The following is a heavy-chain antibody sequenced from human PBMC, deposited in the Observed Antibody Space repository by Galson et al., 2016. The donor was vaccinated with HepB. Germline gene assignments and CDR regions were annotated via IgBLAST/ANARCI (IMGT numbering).Heavy chain of an antibody. J-gene: IGHJ3*01. CDR3: ARMRRVGATPNDQRAFLDAFDV. V-gene: IGHV2-70*01. CDR1: GFSLTTSGMC. Sequence: PALVKPTQTLTLTCTFSGFSLTTSGMCVNWIRQPPGKALEWLALIDWDYDKYYNTFLATRLTISKDNSKNQVVLTMTDVDPLDTARYYCARMRRVGATPNDQRAFLDAFDVWGQGMLVTVSS. D-gene: IGHD1-26*01. CDR2: IDWDYDK.